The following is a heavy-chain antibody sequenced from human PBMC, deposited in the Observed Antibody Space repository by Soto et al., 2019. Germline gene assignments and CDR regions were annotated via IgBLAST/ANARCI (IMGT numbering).Heavy chain of an antibody. CDR1: GGSISSGYYY. CDR3: ATYNPVMECVGDRTVDY. V-gene: IGHV4-30-4*01. D-gene: IGHD3-16*01. CDR2: IYYIGST. J-gene: IGHJ4*02. Sequence: SETLSLTCTVCGGSISSGYYYWSWIRQPPGKGLEWIGYIYYIGSTYYNPSLKSRVTISVDTSKNQFSLKLSSVTAADTAVYYCATYNPVMECVGDRTVDYWGKGSMVTV.